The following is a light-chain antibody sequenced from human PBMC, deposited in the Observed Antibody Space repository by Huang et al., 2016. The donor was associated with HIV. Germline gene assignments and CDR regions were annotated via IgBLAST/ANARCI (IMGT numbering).Light chain of an antibody. Sequence: EIVMTQSPATLSVSPGERATLSCRASQSVSSNLAWYQQKPGQAPRLLSYGTSTRATGIPARVSGSGSGTEFTLTISSLQSEDFAVYYCQQYNNWRTFGQGTKVEIK. CDR1: QSVSSN. V-gene: IGKV3-15*01. CDR3: QQYNNWRT. J-gene: IGKJ1*01. CDR2: GTS.